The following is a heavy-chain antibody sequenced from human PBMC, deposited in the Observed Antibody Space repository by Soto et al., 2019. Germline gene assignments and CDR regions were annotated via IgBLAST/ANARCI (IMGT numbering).Heavy chain of an antibody. CDR2: ISYDGSNK. J-gene: IGHJ4*02. Sequence: PGGSLRLSCAASGFTFSSYGMHWVRQAPGKGLEWVAVISYDGSNKYYADSVKGRFTISRDNSKNTLYLQMNSLRAEDTAVYYCAKDTGAAVRPHYFDYWGQGTLVTVSS. CDR1: GFTFSSYG. CDR3: AKDTGAAVRPHYFDY. V-gene: IGHV3-30*18. D-gene: IGHD6-6*01.